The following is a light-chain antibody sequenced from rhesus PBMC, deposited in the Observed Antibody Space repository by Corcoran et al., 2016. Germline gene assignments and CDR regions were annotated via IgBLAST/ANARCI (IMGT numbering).Light chain of an antibody. CDR1: QSVGSS. CDR2: GAS. V-gene: IGKV3-24*04. CDR3: QQSSNLWT. Sequence: ETVVTQSPATLSLSPGERATLSCRASQSVGSSLAWYQQKPGQAPRLLIYGASSRATGIPDRFRGSGSGTEFTLTISSREPEDVGVYYCQQSSNLWTFGQGTKVEIK. J-gene: IGKJ1*01.